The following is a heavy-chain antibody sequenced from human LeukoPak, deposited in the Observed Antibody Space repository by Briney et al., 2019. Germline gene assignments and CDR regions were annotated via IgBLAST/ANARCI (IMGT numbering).Heavy chain of an antibody. V-gene: IGHV3-13*01. CDR3: ARAPRYYDSSGYGFDY. CDR1: GFTFSSHD. Sequence: GGSLRLSCAASGFTFSSHDMHWVRQATGKGLEWVSAIGTAGDTYYPGSVKGRFTISRENAKNSLYLQMNSLRAGDTAVYYCARAPRYYDSSGYGFDYWGQGTLVTVSS. CDR2: IGTAGDT. J-gene: IGHJ4*02. D-gene: IGHD3-22*01.